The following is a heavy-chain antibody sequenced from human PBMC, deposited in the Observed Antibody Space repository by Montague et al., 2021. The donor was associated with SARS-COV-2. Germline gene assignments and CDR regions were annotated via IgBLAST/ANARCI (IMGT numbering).Heavy chain of an antibody. J-gene: IGHJ5*01. CDR3: ARAYCGGDCNYLYIWFDS. Sequence: SETLSLTCSVSGYSISSGYSWGWIRQPPGKGLEWIGAIYHGGFTHYNPSLKSRLTMSLDTSKSQFSLRLSSVTAADTAIYYCARAYCGGDCNYLYIWFDSWGQGALVTVSS. CDR1: GYSISSGYS. V-gene: IGHV4-38-2*02. CDR2: IYHGGFT. D-gene: IGHD2-21*01.